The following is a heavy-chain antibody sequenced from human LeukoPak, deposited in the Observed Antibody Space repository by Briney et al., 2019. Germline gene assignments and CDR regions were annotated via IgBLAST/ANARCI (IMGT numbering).Heavy chain of an antibody. CDR3: ARESDFWSGALVGYYYYYMDV. CDR2: INHSGST. V-gene: IGHV4-34*01. CDR1: GGSFSGYY. J-gene: IGHJ6*03. Sequence: SETLSLTCAVYGGSFSGYYWSWIRQPPGKGQEWIGEINHSGSTNYNPSLKSRVTISVDTSKNQFSLKLSSVTAADTAVYYCARESDFWSGALVGYYYYYMDVWGKGTTVTVSS. D-gene: IGHD3-3*01.